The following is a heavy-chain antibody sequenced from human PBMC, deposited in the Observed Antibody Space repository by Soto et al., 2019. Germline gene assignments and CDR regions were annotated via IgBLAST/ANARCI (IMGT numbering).Heavy chain of an antibody. Sequence: TVGSLRLSCSASGFTFSSYDMHWVRQGPGKGLEWVSAIGTAGDTNYAGSVKGRFTISRENAKNSLYLQMNSLRAGDTAIYFCARAIGPTLFDYWGQGTLVTVS. CDR3: ARAIGPTLFDY. CDR1: GFTFSSYD. D-gene: IGHD3-22*01. J-gene: IGHJ4*02. V-gene: IGHV3-13*04. CDR2: IGTAGDT.